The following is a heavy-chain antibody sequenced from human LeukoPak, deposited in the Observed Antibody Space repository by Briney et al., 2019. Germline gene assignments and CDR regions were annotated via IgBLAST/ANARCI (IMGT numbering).Heavy chain of an antibody. V-gene: IGHV3-23*01. CDR2: ISGSGGST. J-gene: IGHJ4*02. CDR1: GFTFSSYG. Sequence: GGSLRLSCAASGFTFSSYGMSWVRQAPGKGLEWVSAISGSGGSTYYADSVKGRFTISRDDSKNTLYLQMNSLRAEDTAVYYCALTYIVATIWGRAFDYWGQGTLVTVSS. CDR3: ALTYIVATIWGRAFDY. D-gene: IGHD5-12*01.